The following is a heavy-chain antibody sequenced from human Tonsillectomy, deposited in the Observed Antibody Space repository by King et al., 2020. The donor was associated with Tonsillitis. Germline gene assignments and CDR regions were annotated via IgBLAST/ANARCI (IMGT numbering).Heavy chain of an antibody. V-gene: IGHV4-38-2*01. CDR3: AGGYPFTSSWYGFDY. CDR1: GYSISSGYY. D-gene: IGHD6-13*01. J-gene: IGHJ4*02. Sequence: VQLQESGPGLVKPSETLSLTCAVSGYSISSGYYWGWIRQPPGKGLEWIGSIYHSGSTYYNPSLKSRVTISVDTSKNQVSLKLSSVTAADTAVYYCAGGYPFTSSWYGFDYWGQGTLVTVSS. CDR2: IYHSGST.